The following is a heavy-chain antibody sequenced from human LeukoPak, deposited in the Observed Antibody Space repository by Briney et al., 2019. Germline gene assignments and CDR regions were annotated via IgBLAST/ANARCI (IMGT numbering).Heavy chain of an antibody. CDR2: IYSGGST. V-gene: IGHV3-66*01. J-gene: IGHJ4*02. CDR1: GFTVSGNY. Sequence: GGSLRLSCAASGFTVSGNYMSWVRQAPGKELEWVSVIYSGGSTYYADSVKGRFTISRDNSKNTLYLQMNSLRAEDTAVYYCARETRSRETPDSSGWYWGQGTLVTVSS. CDR3: ARETRSRETPDSSGWY. D-gene: IGHD6-19*01.